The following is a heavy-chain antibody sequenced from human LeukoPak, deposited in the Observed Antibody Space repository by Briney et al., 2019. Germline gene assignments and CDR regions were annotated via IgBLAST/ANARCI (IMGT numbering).Heavy chain of an antibody. D-gene: IGHD3-22*01. CDR1: GGSISSGGYS. Sequence: SETLSLTCAVSGGSISSGGYSWSWIRQPPGKGLEWIGYIYHSGSTYYNPSLKSRVTISVDRSKNQLSLKLSSVTAADTAVYYCASGRNYYDSSVYYHYWGKETLVTVSS. J-gene: IGHJ4*02. V-gene: IGHV4-30-2*01. CDR2: IYHSGST. CDR3: ASGRNYYDSSVYYHY.